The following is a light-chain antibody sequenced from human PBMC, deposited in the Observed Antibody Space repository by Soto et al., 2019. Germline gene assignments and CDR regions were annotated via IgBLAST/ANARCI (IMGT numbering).Light chain of an antibody. Sequence: DIQMTQSPSSLSASVGDRVTITCRASQSISSYLNWYQQKPGKAPKLLIYAASSLQSGVPSRFSGGGSGTDFTLTISSLQPADVATYYCQQSYSTPPLTFGQGTRLEIK. J-gene: IGKJ5*01. CDR3: QQSYSTPPLT. CDR2: AAS. V-gene: IGKV1-39*01. CDR1: QSISSY.